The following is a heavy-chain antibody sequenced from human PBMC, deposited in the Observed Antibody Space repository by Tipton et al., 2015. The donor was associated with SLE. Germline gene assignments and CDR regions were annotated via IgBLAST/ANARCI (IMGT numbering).Heavy chain of an antibody. CDR3: ARGYCSGGSCSYWYFDL. CDR2: IKHSGST. D-gene: IGHD2-15*01. V-gene: IGHV4-39*07. CDR1: GGSISSSSYY. J-gene: IGHJ2*01. Sequence: TLSLTCTVSGGSISSSSYYWGWIRQPPGKGLEWIGEIKHSGSTNYNPSLKSRVTISVDTSKNQFSLKLSSVTAADTAVYYCARGYCSGGSCSYWYFDLWGRGTLVTVSS.